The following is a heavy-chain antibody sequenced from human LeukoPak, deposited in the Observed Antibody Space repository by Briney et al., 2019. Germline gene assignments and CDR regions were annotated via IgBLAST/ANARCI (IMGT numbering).Heavy chain of an antibody. Sequence: SETLSLTCTVSGGTISSYYWSWIRQPPGKGLEWIGYIYYSGSTNYNPSLKSRVTISVDTPKNQYSLKLSSVTAADTAVYYCARGIGYSSSWYPFDYWGQGTLVTVSS. CDR1: GGTISSYY. CDR2: IYYSGST. D-gene: IGHD6-13*01. V-gene: IGHV4-59*01. J-gene: IGHJ4*02. CDR3: ARGIGYSSSWYPFDY.